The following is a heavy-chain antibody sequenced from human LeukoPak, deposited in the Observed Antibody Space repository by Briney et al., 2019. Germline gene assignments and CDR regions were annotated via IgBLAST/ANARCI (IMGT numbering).Heavy chain of an antibody. J-gene: IGHJ6*03. Sequence: ASVTVSCKASGGTFSSYAISWVRQAPGQGLEWMGGIIPIFGTANYAQKFQGRVTITADESTSTAYMELSSLRSEDTAVYYCARNSKIAAAGDYYYYYMDVWGKGTTVTISS. CDR2: IIPIFGTA. D-gene: IGHD6-13*01. CDR1: GGTFSSYA. V-gene: IGHV1-69*01. CDR3: ARNSKIAAAGDYYYYYMDV.